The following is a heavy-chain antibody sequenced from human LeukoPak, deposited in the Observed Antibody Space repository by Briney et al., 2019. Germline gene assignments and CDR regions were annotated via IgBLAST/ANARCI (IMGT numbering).Heavy chain of an antibody. CDR1: GFSLSTSGMC. J-gene: IGHJ4*02. CDR2: IDWDDDE. D-gene: IGHD3-22*01. V-gene: IGHV2-70*11. CDR3: ARIKRMYYYESSLAAWVIQSEFFDY. Sequence: SGPTLVKPTQTLTLTCTFSGFSLSTSGMCVSWIRQPPGKALEWLARIDWDDDEYYNTSLKTRLTISKDTSKNQVVLTMTNMDPVDTATYYCARIKRMYYYESSLAAWVIQSEFFDYWGQGTLVTVSS.